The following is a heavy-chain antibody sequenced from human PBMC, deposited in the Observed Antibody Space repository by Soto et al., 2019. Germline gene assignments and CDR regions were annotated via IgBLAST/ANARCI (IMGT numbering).Heavy chain of an antibody. V-gene: IGHV3-23*01. CDR2: INAGGDST. D-gene: IGHD3-22*01. CDR1: GLTFSSYD. CDR3: AKVTWASFDNSVHLNY. Sequence: EAQLLESGGGLVQPGGSLRLSCAASGLTFSSYDVNWVRQAPGKGLEWVSVINAGGDSTFYAASMKGRFIICSDNSKSKLYLTMNSLRAEDTAIYYCAKVTWASFDNSVHLNYWGQGTLVTVSS. J-gene: IGHJ4*02.